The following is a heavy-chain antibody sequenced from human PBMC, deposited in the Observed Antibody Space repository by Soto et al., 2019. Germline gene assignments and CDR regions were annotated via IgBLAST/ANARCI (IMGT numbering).Heavy chain of an antibody. Sequence: EVQLLESGGGLVQPGGSLRLSCAASGFTFSSYAMSWVRQAPGKGLEWVSAIRGSGGSTYYADSVKGRFTISRDNSKNTLYLQMNSLRAEDTAVYYCAKDPYNWKSPLGYWGQGTLVSVSS. CDR2: IRGSGGST. J-gene: IGHJ4*02. CDR3: AKDPYNWKSPLGY. D-gene: IGHD1-20*01. CDR1: GFTFSSYA. V-gene: IGHV3-23*01.